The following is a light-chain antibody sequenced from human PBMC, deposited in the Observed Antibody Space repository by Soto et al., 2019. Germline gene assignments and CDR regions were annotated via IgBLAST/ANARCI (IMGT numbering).Light chain of an antibody. CDR1: QSVSSSY. Sequence: EIVLTQSPGTLSLSPGERATLSCRASQSVSSSYLAWYQQKPGQAPRLLIYGASSRATGIPDRFSGSGSGTDFTLTISRLEPEDFAVYYCQQDAASPRTFGQGTKVETK. CDR2: GAS. CDR3: QQDAASPRT. J-gene: IGKJ1*01. V-gene: IGKV3-20*01.